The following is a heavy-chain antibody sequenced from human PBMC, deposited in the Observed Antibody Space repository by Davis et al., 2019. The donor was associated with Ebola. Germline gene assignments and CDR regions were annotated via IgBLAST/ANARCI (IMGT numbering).Heavy chain of an antibody. CDR1: AYTFTSYD. CDR3: ARKGAMDV. D-gene: IGHD3-16*01. V-gene: IGHV1-8*01. J-gene: IGHJ6*02. CDR2: MNTNSGNT. Sequence: AASVKVSCNASAYTFTSYDINWVRQATGQGLEWMGWMNTNSGNTGYEQKFQGRVTMTRDTSINTAYMELSSLRSEDTAVYYCARKGAMDVWGQGTTVTVSS.